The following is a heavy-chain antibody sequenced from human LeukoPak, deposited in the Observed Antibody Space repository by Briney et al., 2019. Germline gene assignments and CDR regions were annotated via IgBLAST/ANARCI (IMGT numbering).Heavy chain of an antibody. J-gene: IGHJ6*03. CDR1: GYSISSGYY. Sequence: SETLSLTCTVSGYSISSGYYWGWIRQPPGKGLEWIGNIYQSGSTYYNPSLRSRVTISVDTSKNQFSLKLSSVTAADTAVYYCARSSEGRYYYDSSGFSYYYYYMDVWGKGTTVTISS. D-gene: IGHD3-22*01. CDR2: IYQSGST. CDR3: ARSSEGRYYYDSSGFSYYYYYMDV. V-gene: IGHV4-38-2*02.